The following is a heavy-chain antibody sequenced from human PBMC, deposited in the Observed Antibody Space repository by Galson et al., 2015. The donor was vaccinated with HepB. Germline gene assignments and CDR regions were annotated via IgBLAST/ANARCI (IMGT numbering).Heavy chain of an antibody. J-gene: IGHJ4*02. CDR1: GYAFTAYY. D-gene: IGHD3-10*01. Sequence: SVKVSCKASGYAFTAYYMHWVRQAPGQGLEWMGRINPHSGGTEYAQSFQGRLTMTWDTSLSTAYMDLSSLTSDDTAVYYCTRGDYYYDLGSPSDFDYWGQGTLVTVSS. V-gene: IGHV1-2*06. CDR3: TRGDYYYDLGSPSDFDY. CDR2: INPHSGGT.